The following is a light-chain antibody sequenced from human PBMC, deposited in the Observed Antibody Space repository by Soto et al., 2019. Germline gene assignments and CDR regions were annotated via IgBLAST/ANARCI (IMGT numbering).Light chain of an antibody. CDR3: QQYNNWPPVT. Sequence: EIGMTQSPATLSVSPGERATLSCRASQSVSSDLAWYQQKPGQAPRLLIYGASTRATDIPATFSGSGSGTEFTLTISSLQSEDFAVYYCQQYNNWPPVTFGGGTKVDI. V-gene: IGKV3-15*01. CDR1: QSVSSD. J-gene: IGKJ4*01. CDR2: GAS.